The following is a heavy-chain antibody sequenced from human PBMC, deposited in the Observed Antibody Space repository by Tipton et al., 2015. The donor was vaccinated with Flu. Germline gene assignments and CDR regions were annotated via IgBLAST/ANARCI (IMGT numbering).Heavy chain of an antibody. J-gene: IGHJ3*01. CDR2: IYPAGGGV. CDR3: ARDKGGGTYTFDV. CDR1: GYTFTSYN. Sequence: QVQRVQSGAEVKKPGASVKVSCKASGYTFTSYNIHCVRQAPGQGLEWMGIIYPAGGGVSYAQKFQGRVIMTRDKSTATIYMELSSLRSEDTAMYYCARDKGGGTYTFDVWGQGTMVIVSS. D-gene: IGHD1/OR15-1a*01. V-gene: IGHV1-46*01.